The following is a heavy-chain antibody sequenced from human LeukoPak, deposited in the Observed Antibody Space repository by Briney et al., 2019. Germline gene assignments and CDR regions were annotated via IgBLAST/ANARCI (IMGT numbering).Heavy chain of an antibody. D-gene: IGHD1-14*01. CDR2: IKQDRSEK. CDR1: GFTFRSYW. V-gene: IGHV3-7*01. J-gene: IGHJ3*02. Sequence: GGSLRLSCAASGFTFRSYWMSWVRQAPGKGLEWVANIKQDRSEKNYADSEKGRITISRDNAKNSLYLQMDSLRAEDTAVYYCARKGGRNDAFDIWGQGTMVTVSS. CDR3: ARKGGRNDAFDI.